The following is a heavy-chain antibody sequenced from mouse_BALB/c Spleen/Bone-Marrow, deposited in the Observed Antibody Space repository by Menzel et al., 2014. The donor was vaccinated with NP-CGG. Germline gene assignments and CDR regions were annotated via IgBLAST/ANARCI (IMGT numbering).Heavy chain of an antibody. J-gene: IGHJ4*01. CDR3: TRGGIGRSLDY. CDR2: IYPGDGST. CDR1: GYSFTHYD. Sequence: QVQLQQSGPELVKPGTLVKISCKASGYSFTHYDINWVKQRPGQGLEWIGWIYPGDGSTKYNEKFKGEATLTAVRSSSTAYMQLSSLTSESSAVYCCTRGGIGRSLDYWGQGTSVTVSS. D-gene: IGHD3-3*01. V-gene: IGHV1S56*01.